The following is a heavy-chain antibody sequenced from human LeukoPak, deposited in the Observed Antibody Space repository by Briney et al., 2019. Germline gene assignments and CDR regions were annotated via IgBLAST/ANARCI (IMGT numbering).Heavy chain of an antibody. V-gene: IGHV3-7*01. Sequence: GRSLRLSCAASGFTFSSYSMNWVRQAPGKGLEWVANIKQDGSEKYYVDSVKGRFTISRDNAKNSLYLQMNSLRAEDTAVYYCARDRGCSSTSCYADAFDIWGQGTMVTVSS. CDR1: GFTFSSYS. J-gene: IGHJ3*02. D-gene: IGHD2-2*01. CDR3: ARDRGCSSTSCYADAFDI. CDR2: IKQDGSEK.